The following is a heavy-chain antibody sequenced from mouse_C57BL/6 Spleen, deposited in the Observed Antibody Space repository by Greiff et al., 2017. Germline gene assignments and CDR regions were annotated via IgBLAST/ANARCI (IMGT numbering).Heavy chain of an antibody. J-gene: IGHJ4*01. CDR1: GYTFTSYW. D-gene: IGHD2-1*01. Sequence: EVKLQESGTVLARPGASVKMSCKTSGYTFTSYWMHWVKQRPGQGLEWIGAIYPGNSDTSYNQKFKGKAKLTAVTSASTAYMELSSLTNEDSAVYYCTRGYGNYPDWYAMDYWGQGTSVTVSS. CDR3: TRGYGNYPDWYAMDY. V-gene: IGHV1-5*01. CDR2: IYPGNSDT.